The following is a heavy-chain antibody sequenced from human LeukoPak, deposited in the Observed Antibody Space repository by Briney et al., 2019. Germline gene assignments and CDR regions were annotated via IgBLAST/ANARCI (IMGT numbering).Heavy chain of an antibody. CDR1: GGSISRYY. CDR3: SGGVGREMATFEFDY. Sequence: SETLSLTCTVSGGSISRYYWSWIRQPPGKGLEWIGYIYYSGSNNYNPSLKSRVTIPVDTSKNQFSLKLSSVTAADTPVYNCSGGVGREMATFEFDYWGQGTLVPVSS. J-gene: IGHJ4*02. V-gene: IGHV4-59*01. CDR2: IYYSGSN. D-gene: IGHD5-24*01.